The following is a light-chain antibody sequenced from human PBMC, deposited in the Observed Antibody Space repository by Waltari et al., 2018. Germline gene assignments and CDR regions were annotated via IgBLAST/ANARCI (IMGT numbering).Light chain of an antibody. CDR1: QSLGTN. Sequence: EIVMTQFPVSLSVFPGERATLFCRAGQSLGTNVAWDQQRPGRAPRLLIYDSSIKAPGVPTRISASGSGTEFSLVISSLRREDFAVYYCQQYERRPYSFGQGTKVDI. CDR3: QQYERRPYS. CDR2: DSS. V-gene: IGKV3-15*01. J-gene: IGKJ2*03.